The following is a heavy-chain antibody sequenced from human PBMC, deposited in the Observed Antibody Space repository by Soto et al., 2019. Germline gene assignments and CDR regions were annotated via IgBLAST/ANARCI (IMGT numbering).Heavy chain of an antibody. Sequence: SETLSLTCTVSGGSISSYYWSWIRQPPGKGLEWIGYIYYSGSTNYNPSLKSRVTISVDTSKNQFSLKLSSVTAADTAVYYCARTPIFGVVNDAFDIWGQGTMVTVSS. CDR2: IYYSGST. D-gene: IGHD3-3*01. CDR1: GGSISSYY. CDR3: ARTPIFGVVNDAFDI. V-gene: IGHV4-59*01. J-gene: IGHJ3*02.